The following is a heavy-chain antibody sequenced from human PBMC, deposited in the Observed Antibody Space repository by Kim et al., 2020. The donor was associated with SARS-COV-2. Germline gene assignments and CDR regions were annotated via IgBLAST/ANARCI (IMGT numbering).Heavy chain of an antibody. D-gene: IGHD3-10*01. CDR2: INHSGST. CDR1: GGSFSGYY. V-gene: IGHV4-34*01. Sequence: SETLSLTCAVYGGSFSGYYWSWIRQPPGKGLEWIGEINHSGSTNYNPSLKSRVTISVDTSKNQFSLKLSSVTAADTAVYYCARGSVDYYGSGSYSRHYYYGMDVWGQGTTVTVSS. CDR3: ARGSVDYYGSGSYSRHYYYGMDV. J-gene: IGHJ6*02.